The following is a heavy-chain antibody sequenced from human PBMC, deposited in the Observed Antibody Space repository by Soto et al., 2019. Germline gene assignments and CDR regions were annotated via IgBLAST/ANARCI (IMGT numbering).Heavy chain of an antibody. CDR3: AKASGRRWYNWFDP. J-gene: IGHJ5*02. D-gene: IGHD2-8*01. V-gene: IGHV1-69*01. CDR1: VGNFSSYG. CDR2: IVPLFGTT. Sequence: QVQLVQSGAEVKKPGSSVMVSCKASVGNFSSYGISWVRQAHGQGLEWLVRIVPLFGTTNYAHKFRGRVTISADESTSTVYMDLSSLRAEDTAVYSWAKASGRRWYNWFDPWGQGTLVTVST.